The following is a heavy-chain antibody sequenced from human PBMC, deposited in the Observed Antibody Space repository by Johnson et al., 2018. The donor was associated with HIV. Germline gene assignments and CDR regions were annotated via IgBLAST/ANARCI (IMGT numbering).Heavy chain of an antibody. V-gene: IGHV3-9*01. Sequence: EVQLVESGGGLVQPGRSLRLSCAASGFTFDDYAMHWVRQAPGKGLEWVSGISWNSGSIGYADSVKGRFAISRDNSKNTLYLQMNSLRAGDTAVYYCARGYYYDSSGYPDAFDIWGQGTMVTVSS. D-gene: IGHD3-22*01. J-gene: IGHJ3*02. CDR1: GFTFDDYA. CDR2: ISWNSGSI. CDR3: ARGYYYDSSGYPDAFDI.